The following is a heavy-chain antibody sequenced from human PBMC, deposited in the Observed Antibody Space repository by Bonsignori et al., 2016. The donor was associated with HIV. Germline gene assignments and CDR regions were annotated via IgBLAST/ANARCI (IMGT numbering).Heavy chain of an antibody. Sequence: RQAPGKGLGWIGYIYYSGSTNYNPSLKSRVTISVDTSKNQFSLKLSSVTAADTAVYYCARILNLNYYYYYMDVWGKGTTVTVSS. CDR2: IYYSGST. V-gene: IGHV4-59*01. CDR3: ARILNLNYYYYYMDV. J-gene: IGHJ6*03.